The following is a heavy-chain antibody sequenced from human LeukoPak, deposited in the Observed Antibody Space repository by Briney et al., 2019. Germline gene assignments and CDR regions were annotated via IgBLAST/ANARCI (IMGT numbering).Heavy chain of an antibody. CDR2: INNDGSTK. CDR3: ARDRGYPDSFNI. J-gene: IGHJ3*02. D-gene: IGHD3-10*01. V-gene: IGHV3-74*01. Sequence: GGSLRLSCAASGFNFGPFWMHWVRQPPRKGLVWISHINNDGSTKVYADFVKGRFTISRDNAKNTLCLQMNSLRADDTAVYYCARDRGYPDSFNIWGEGTMVTVSS. CDR1: GFNFGPFW.